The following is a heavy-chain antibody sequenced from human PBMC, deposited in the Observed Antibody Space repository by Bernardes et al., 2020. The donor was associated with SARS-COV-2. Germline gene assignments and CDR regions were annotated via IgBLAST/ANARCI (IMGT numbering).Heavy chain of an antibody. V-gene: IGHV3-23*01. D-gene: IGHD5-12*01. CDR3: AKGGHLSPFDY. CDR2: ISGGGEAT. Sequence: GGSLRLSCAASGLTFGIFAMTWVRQAPGKGLEWVATISGGGEATFYADSVKGRFTISRDNSKNTVNLQMNSLRTEDTAVYYCAKGGHLSPFDYWGQGTLVTVSS. J-gene: IGHJ4*02. CDR1: GLTFGIFA.